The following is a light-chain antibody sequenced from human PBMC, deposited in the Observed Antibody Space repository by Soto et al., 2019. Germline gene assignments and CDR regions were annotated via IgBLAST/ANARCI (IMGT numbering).Light chain of an antibody. CDR2: EDN. CDR1: SGSIASNY. J-gene: IGLJ2*01. Sequence: FMLTQPHSVSESPGKTVTISCTRSSGSIASNYVQWYQQRPGSAPTTVIYEDNQRPSGVPDRFSGSIDSSSNSASLTISGLKTEDEADYYCQSYDSSNLHVVFGGGTKLTV. V-gene: IGLV6-57*03. CDR3: QSYDSSNLHVV.